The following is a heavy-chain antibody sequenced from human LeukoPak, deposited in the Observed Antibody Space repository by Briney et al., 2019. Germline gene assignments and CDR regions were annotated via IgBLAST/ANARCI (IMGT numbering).Heavy chain of an antibody. D-gene: IGHD3-22*01. CDR3: ARDLKSSASLED. V-gene: IGHV1-46*01. Sequence: GASVKVSCEASGYTFTNYFLHWVRQAPGQGLEWMGIINPSGGSTSYAQKFQGRVTMTRDTSTSTVYMELSSLRSEDTAMYYCARDLKSSASLEDWGQGALVTVSS. CDR1: GYTFTNYF. J-gene: IGHJ4*02. CDR2: INPSGGST.